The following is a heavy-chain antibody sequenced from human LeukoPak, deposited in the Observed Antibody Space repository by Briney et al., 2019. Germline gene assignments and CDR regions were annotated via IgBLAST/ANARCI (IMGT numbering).Heavy chain of an antibody. V-gene: IGHV3-23*01. CDR1: GFTFSSHP. Sequence: GGSLRLSCAVSGFTFSSHPMNWVRQAPGKGLEWVSSISGSGSTTHYADSVKGRFTISRDNSKNTLYLQMNDLRAEDTAIYYCARRDLSDGRWLFLDYWGQGTPVTVSS. D-gene: IGHD3-22*01. CDR2: ISGSGSTT. CDR3: ARRDLSDGRWLFLDY. J-gene: IGHJ4*02.